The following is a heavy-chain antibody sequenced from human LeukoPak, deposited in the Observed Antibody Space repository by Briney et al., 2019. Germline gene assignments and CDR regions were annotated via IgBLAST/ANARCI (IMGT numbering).Heavy chain of an antibody. Sequence: GSLRLSCAASGFTFSSSSMNWVRQPPGKELEWIGNVDYSGSTRYNPSLKSRATMSLDSSKNQFSLRLTSVTAADTAVYYCARGPGGRMRYYDSSGYCRFDYWGQGTLVTVSS. J-gene: IGHJ4*02. CDR3: ARGPGGRMRYYDSSGYCRFDY. V-gene: IGHV4-59*12. D-gene: IGHD3-22*01. CDR2: VDYSGST. CDR1: GFTFSSSS.